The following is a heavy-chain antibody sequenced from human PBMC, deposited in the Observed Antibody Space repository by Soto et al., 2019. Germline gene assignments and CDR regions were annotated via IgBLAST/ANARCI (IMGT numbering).Heavy chain of an antibody. CDR2: INPNSGGT. J-gene: IGHJ5*02. CDR3: ESAYCSGICNCFDP. Sequence: ASVKVSCKASGYTFTAYYMHWVRQAPGQGLEWMGWINPNSGGTHYAQKFQGRVTMTRDTSINTAYMELSRLRSDDTAMYYCESAYCSGICNCFDPWGQGTLVTVSS. V-gene: IGHV1-2*02. CDR1: GYTFTAYY. D-gene: IGHD2-15*01.